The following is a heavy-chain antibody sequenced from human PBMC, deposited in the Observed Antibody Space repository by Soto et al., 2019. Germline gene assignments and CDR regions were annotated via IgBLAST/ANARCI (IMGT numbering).Heavy chain of an antibody. Sequence: QVQLVQSGGEVEKPGASVKVSCKASGYTFTSYGISWVRQAPGQGLEWMGWISTYNGNTNYAQKVQGRVTMTTDTSTSTAYMELRSLRSDDTAVYYCARASGDYGLSEYFQHWGQGTMVTVSS. V-gene: IGHV1-18*01. J-gene: IGHJ1*01. CDR1: GYTFTSYG. CDR3: ARASGDYGLSEYFQH. CDR2: ISTYNGNT. D-gene: IGHD4-17*01.